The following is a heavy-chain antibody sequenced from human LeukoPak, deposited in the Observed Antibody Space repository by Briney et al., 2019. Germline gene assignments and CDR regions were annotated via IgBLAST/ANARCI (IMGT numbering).Heavy chain of an antibody. CDR3: ARQTGSGLFSLP. Sequence: ETPSLTCTVSGDSISSSNCYWGWIRQPPGKGLEWIGSIYFSGGTYYNASLKSRVTISVDTSKNQFSLKLSSVTAADTAVYYCARQTGSGLFSLPGGQGTLVTVSS. D-gene: IGHD3-10*01. V-gene: IGHV4-39*01. CDR2: IYFSGGT. J-gene: IGHJ4*02. CDR1: GDSISSSNCY.